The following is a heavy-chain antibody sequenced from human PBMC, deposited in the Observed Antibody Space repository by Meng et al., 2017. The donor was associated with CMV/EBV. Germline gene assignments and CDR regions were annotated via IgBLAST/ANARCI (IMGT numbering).Heavy chain of an antibody. CDR2: IYHSGST. CDR3: ARVGVGYDSAFDP. Sequence: SETLSLTCTVSGYPISSGYYWGWIRQPPGKGLEWIGSIYHSGSTYYNPSLKSRVTISVDTSKNQFSLKLSSVTAADTAVYYCARVGVGYDSAFDPWGQGTLVTVSS. V-gene: IGHV4-38-2*02. J-gene: IGHJ5*02. D-gene: IGHD3-16*01. CDR1: GYPISSGYY.